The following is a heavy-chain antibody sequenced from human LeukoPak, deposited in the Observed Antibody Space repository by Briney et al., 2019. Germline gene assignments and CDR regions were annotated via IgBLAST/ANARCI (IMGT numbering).Heavy chain of an antibody. CDR3: AKGYCSSTSCYENNWFDP. D-gene: IGHD2-2*01. CDR2: IIPIFGTA. J-gene: IGHJ5*02. V-gene: IGHV1-69*01. CDR1: GGTFSSYA. Sequence: SVTVSCKASGGTFSSYAISWVRQAPGQGLEWMGGIIPIFGTANYAQKFQGRVTITADESTSTAYKELSSLRSEDTAVYYCAKGYCSSTSCYENNWFDPWGQGTLVTVSS.